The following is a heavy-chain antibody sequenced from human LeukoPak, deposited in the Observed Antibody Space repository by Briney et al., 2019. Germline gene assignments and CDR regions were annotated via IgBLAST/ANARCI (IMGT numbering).Heavy chain of an antibody. CDR1: GGSISSGGYY. J-gene: IGHJ5*02. Sequence: SETLSLTCTVSGGSISSGGYYWSWIRQHPGKGLEWIGYIYYSGSTYYNPSLKSRVTISVDTSKNHFSLKLSSVTAADTAVYYCARTGGVAATTPGAYWFDPWGQGTLVTVSS. CDR3: ARTGGVAATTPGAYWFDP. CDR2: IYYSGST. V-gene: IGHV4-31*03. D-gene: IGHD2-15*01.